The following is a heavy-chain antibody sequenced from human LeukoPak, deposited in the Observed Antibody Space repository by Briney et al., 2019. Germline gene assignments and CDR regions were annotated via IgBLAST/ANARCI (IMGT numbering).Heavy chain of an antibody. CDR3: AKYGDAYYMDV. CDR2: INSDGSST. Sequence: GGSLRLSCAASGFTFSSYWMHWVRQAPGKGLVWVSRINSDGSSTSYADSVKGRFTISRDNAKNTLYLQMNSLRAEDTAVYYCAKYGDAYYMDVWGKGTTVTISS. CDR1: GFTFSSYW. D-gene: IGHD4-17*01. V-gene: IGHV3-74*01. J-gene: IGHJ6*03.